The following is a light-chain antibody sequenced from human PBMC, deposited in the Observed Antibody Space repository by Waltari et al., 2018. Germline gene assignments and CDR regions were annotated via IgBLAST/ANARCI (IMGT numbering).Light chain of an antibody. J-gene: IGLJ3*02. Sequence: QLVLTQSPSASASLGASVKLSCTLSSGHSNYAITWHQQETGKGPRQLMRVNSDGSHSKGDGIPDRFSGSSSGAERYLIISSLQSEDEADYYCQTWDTGRGVFGGGTKLTVL. CDR1: SGHSNYA. V-gene: IGLV4-69*01. CDR2: VNSDGSH. CDR3: QTWDTGRGV.